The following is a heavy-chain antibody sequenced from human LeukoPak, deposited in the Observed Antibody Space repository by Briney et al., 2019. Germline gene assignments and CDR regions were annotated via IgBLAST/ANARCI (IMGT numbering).Heavy chain of an antibody. Sequence: SETLSLTCIVSGGSISSSSYYWGWIRQPPGKGLEWIGSIHYSGSTYYNPSLKSRVTISIDTSKKQFSLKLSSVTAADTATYYCAREGYDYVWGSNRTQHFDNWGQGTLVTVS. CDR2: IHYSGST. CDR1: GGSISSSSYY. V-gene: IGHV4-39*07. CDR3: AREGYDYVWGSNRTQHFDN. D-gene: IGHD3-16*02. J-gene: IGHJ4*02.